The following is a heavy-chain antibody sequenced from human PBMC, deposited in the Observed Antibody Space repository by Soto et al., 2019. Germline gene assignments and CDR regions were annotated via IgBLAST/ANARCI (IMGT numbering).Heavy chain of an antibody. D-gene: IGHD3-3*01. CDR1: GGSISSSSYY. J-gene: IGHJ6*02. CDR3: ARDTHDYDFWSGYRLRYYYYGMDV. Sequence: PSETLSLTCTVSGGSISSSSYYWGWIRQPPGKGLEWIGSIYYSGSTYYNPSLKSRVTISVDTSKNQSSLKLSSVTAADTAVYYCARDTHDYDFWSGYRLRYYYYGMDVWGQGTTVTVSS. V-gene: IGHV4-39*02. CDR2: IYYSGST.